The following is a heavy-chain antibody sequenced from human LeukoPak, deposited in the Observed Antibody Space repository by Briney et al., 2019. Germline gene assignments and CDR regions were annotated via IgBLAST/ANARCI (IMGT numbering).Heavy chain of an antibody. CDR1: GFTFSSYA. Sequence: GRSLRLSCAASGFTFSSYAMHWVRQAPGKGLEWVAVISYDGSNKYYADSVKGRFTISRDNAKKSLYLQMNSLRAEDTAVYYCVRGAHDFDHWGQGILVTVSS. V-gene: IGHV3-30-3*01. CDR2: ISYDGSNK. CDR3: VRGAHDFDH. J-gene: IGHJ4*02.